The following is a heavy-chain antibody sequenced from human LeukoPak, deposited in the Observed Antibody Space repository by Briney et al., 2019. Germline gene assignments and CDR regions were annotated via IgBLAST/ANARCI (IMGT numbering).Heavy chain of an antibody. CDR3: AKDQYIYGSSPFDY. V-gene: IGHV3-23*01. J-gene: IGHJ4*02. CDR1: GFTFSSYA. CDR2: FSGGGGKI. Sequence: GGSLRLSCAASGFTFSSYAMSWVRQAPGKRLEGVSSFSGGGGKIYYVDSVKGRFTISRDNSQNTVYIQLSSLRAEDTAVYYCAKDQYIYGSSPFDYWGQGTLVTVSS. D-gene: IGHD3-10*01.